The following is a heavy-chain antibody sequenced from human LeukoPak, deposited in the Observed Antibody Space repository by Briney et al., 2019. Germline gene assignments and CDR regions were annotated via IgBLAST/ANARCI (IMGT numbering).Heavy chain of an antibody. CDR2: IFHSGST. D-gene: IGHD3-22*01. CDR1: GAFIDSNNW. CDR3: ARAPKYYFDSSASWYFDI. J-gene: IGHJ2*01. Sequence: PSETLSLTCAVSGAFIDSNNWWSWVHQTPGKGLEWIAEIFHSGSTNYNPSLKSRVTISLDESKNQFYLKLNSVTAADTAVYYCARAPKYYFDSSASWYFDIWGLGTLVAVSS. V-gene: IGHV4-4*02.